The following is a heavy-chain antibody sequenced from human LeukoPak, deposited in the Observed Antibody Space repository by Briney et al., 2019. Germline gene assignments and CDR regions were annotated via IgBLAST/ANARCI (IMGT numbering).Heavy chain of an antibody. Sequence: SQTLSLTCAISGDTVSSNSAAWNWIRQSPSRGLEWLGRTYFRSKWYNDYAESVKGRISINPDTSKNQFSLKLSSVTAADTAVYYCARGVYIAAAQYGYWGQGTLVTVSS. D-gene: IGHD6-13*01. CDR2: TYFRSKWYN. V-gene: IGHV6-1*01. CDR1: GDTVSSNSAA. J-gene: IGHJ4*02. CDR3: ARGVYIAAAQYGY.